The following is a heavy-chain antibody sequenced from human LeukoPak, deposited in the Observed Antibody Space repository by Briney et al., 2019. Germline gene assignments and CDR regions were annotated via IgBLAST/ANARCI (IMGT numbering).Heavy chain of an antibody. CDR1: KFTFHKYA. J-gene: IGHJ3*02. CDR2: MRGSGGST. V-gene: IGHV3-23*01. Sequence: GGSLRLSCAASKFTFHKYAVSWVRQAPGKELEWVSGMRGSGGSTYYADSAKGRFTISRDDSRTTVYLQMNSLRAEDTAVYYCARGQESYSGSGTHLFDIWGQGTMVTVSS. D-gene: IGHD3-10*01. CDR3: ARGQESYSGSGTHLFDI.